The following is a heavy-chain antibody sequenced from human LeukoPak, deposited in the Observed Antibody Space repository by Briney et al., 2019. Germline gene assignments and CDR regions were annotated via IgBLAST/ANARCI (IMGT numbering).Heavy chain of an antibody. J-gene: IGHJ4*02. Sequence: GASVKVSCKDSGYTFTNYAFTCVRQAPGQGLEWMGWISAYNGDTNYAQILQGRVTLTADTSTNTAYMELRSLRSDDTAVYYCIKGSEYWGQGILVTVSS. CDR2: ISAYNGDT. CDR3: IKGSEY. V-gene: IGHV1-18*01. CDR1: GYTFTNYA.